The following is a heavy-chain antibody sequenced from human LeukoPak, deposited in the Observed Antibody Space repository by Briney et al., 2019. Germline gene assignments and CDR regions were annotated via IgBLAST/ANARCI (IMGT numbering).Heavy chain of an antibody. D-gene: IGHD5-24*01. CDR2: ISYDGSNK. J-gene: IGHJ4*02. CDR3: AKGGGDGYNLFYFDY. CDR1: GFTFSNHA. V-gene: IGHV3-30*18. Sequence: PGGSLRLSCAVSGFTFSNHAMSWVRQAPGKGLEWVAVISYDGSNKYYADSEKGRFTISRDNSKNTLYLQMNSLRAEDTAVYYCAKGGGDGYNLFYFDYWGQGTLVTVSS.